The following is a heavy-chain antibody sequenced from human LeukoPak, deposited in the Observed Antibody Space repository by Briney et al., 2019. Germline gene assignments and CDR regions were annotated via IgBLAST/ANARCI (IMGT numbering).Heavy chain of an antibody. J-gene: IGHJ5*02. Sequence: GGSLRLSCAASGINFNTYNMHWVRQAPGKGLEWVSLTNGDGDRISYADSVKGRFTISRDNDKNSLYLQMNSLRIEDTALYYCAKDRGYEVVFDPWGQGTLVAVSS. CDR3: AKDRGYEVVFDP. CDR1: GINFNTYN. V-gene: IGHV3-43*02. CDR2: TNGDGDRI. D-gene: IGHD5-12*01.